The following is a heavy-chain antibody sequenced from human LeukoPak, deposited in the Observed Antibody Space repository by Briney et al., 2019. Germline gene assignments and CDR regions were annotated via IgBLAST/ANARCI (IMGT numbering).Heavy chain of an antibody. CDR2: INSDGSNT. CDR1: GFTFSRYA. Sequence: GGSLRLSCAASGFTFSRYAMSWVRQAPGKGLEWVSRINSDGSNTFSADFVKGRFTISRDNAKNTLYLQMNSLRAEDTAVYYCASSSGWLIDNWGQGTLVTVSS. D-gene: IGHD6-19*01. V-gene: IGHV3-74*01. CDR3: ASSSGWLIDN. J-gene: IGHJ4*02.